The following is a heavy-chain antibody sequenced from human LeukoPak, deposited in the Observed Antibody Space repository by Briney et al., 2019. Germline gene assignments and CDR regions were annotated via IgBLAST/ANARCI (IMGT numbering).Heavy chain of an antibody. V-gene: IGHV4-39*01. J-gene: IGHJ6*03. CDR3: ARHHYMDV. Sequence: SETLSLTCSVSGGSLTSSRDYWGWIRQPPQKGLEWTGSIYYSGRTTYHPSLTSRVTISVDTSKTQFSLKLSSVTAADTAVYYCARHHYMDVWGKGTTVTISS. CDR1: GGSLTSSRDY. CDR2: IYYSGRT.